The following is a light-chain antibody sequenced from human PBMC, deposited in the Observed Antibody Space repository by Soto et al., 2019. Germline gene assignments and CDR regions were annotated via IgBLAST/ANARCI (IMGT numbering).Light chain of an antibody. Sequence: DIQMTQSPSSLAASVGDRVTITCRARQGISNYLAWYQQKPGKVPQLLIYAASTLQSVVPSRFSGSGSGTDFTLTISSLQPEDVETYYGQQYNDWPPAVGGGTKVEIK. CDR2: AAS. CDR3: QQYNDWPPA. J-gene: IGKJ4*01. CDR1: QGISNY. V-gene: IGKV1-27*01.